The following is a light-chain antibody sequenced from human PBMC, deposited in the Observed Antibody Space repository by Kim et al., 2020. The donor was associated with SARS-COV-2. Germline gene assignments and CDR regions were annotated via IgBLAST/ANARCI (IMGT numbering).Light chain of an antibody. CDR2: EVT. Sequence: QSALTQPASVSGSPGQSFTISCSGTSSDIGAYNHVSWYQQPPGTVPKLMIYEVTNRPSGISNRFSGSKSGNTASLTISGLQAEDEGDYYCSAYTANGTWFFGGGTKVTVL. V-gene: IGLV2-14*01. J-gene: IGLJ3*02. CDR3: SAYTANGTWF. CDR1: SSDIGAYNH.